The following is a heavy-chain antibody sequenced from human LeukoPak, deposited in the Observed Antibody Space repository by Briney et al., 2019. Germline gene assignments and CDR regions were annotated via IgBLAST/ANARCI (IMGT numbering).Heavy chain of an antibody. CDR3: ARDRGPYDSSGYYPYDAFDI. CDR1: GXTFDDYG. CDR2: INWNGGST. V-gene: IGHV3-20*04. J-gene: IGHJ3*02. D-gene: IGHD3-22*01. Sequence: GGSLRLSCAASGXTFDDYGMTWVRQAPGKGLEWVSSINWNGGSTGYADSVKGRFTISRDNAKNSLFLQMNSLRAEDTALYYCARDRGPYDSSGYYPYDAFDIWGQGTMVTVS.